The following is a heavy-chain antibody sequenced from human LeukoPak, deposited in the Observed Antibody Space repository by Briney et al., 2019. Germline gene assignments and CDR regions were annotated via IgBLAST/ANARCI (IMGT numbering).Heavy chain of an antibody. CDR1: GGSISSYY. CDR3: AGQQWLPTPVDY. Sequence: SETLSLTCTVSGGSISSYYWSWIRQPPGKGLEWIGYIYYSGSTNYNPSLKSRVTISVDTSKNQFSLKLSSVTAADTAVYYCAGQQWLPTPVDYWGQGTLSPSPQ. D-gene: IGHD6-19*01. CDR2: IYYSGST. V-gene: IGHV4-59*01. J-gene: IGHJ4*02.